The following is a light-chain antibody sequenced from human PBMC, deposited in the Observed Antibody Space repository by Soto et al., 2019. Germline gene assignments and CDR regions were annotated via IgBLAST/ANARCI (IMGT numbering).Light chain of an antibody. CDR3: QQYGSSPYT. CDR2: GAS. J-gene: IGKJ2*01. CDR1: QSVSNSH. Sequence: EIVLTQSPGTLSLSPGERATLSCRASQSVSNSHLAWYQQKPGQAPRLLIYGASSRATGIPDRFSGSGSGTDFTLTIAGLEPEDFAVYYCQQYGSSPYTFGQGTELEIK. V-gene: IGKV3-20*01.